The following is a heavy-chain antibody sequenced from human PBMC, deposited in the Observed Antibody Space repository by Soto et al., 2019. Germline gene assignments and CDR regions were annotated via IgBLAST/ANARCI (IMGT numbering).Heavy chain of an antibody. Sequence: EVQLVESGGGLVKPGGSLRLSCAASGFTFSSYSMNWVRQAPGKGLEWVSSISSSSSYIYYADSVKGRFTISRDNAKNSLYLQKNRLRAEDTAVYYCPGVGGGDYDILSGCYAYFDFSGQGTLGTVSS. D-gene: IGHD3-9*01. CDR2: ISSSSSYI. CDR3: PGVGGGDYDILSGCYAYFDF. J-gene: IGHJ4*02. CDR1: GFTFSSYS. V-gene: IGHV3-21*01.